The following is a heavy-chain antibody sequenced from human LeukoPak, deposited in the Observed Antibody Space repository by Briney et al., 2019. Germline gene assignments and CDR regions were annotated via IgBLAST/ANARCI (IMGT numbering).Heavy chain of an antibody. D-gene: IGHD6-13*01. V-gene: IGHV1-3*03. J-gene: IGHJ4*02. Sequence: GASVKVSCKASGYTFTNYAVNWVRQAPGQRLEWMGWINAGNGNTKYSQEFQGRVTIIRDTSANTVYMELSSLRSEDMAVYYCARGIGNSRSVGYYFDFWGQGTLVTVSS. CDR2: INAGNGNT. CDR3: ARGIGNSRSVGYYFDF. CDR1: GYTFTNYA.